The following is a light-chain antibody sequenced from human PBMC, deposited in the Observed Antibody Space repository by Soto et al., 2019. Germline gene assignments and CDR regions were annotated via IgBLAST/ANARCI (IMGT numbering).Light chain of an antibody. CDR3: SRYTSSSSP. V-gene: IGLV2-14*01. CDR2: DIS. Sequence: QCALTQPAYVSSSYGQSRTIPCTGKSSDVRGKNYVSWYHQRSAKAPKLMINDISNPSTGTSNRVSGSMTGNTASLTTSAFQAEEEADDYCSRYTSSSSPFGT. CDR1: SSDVRGKNY. J-gene: IGLJ1*01.